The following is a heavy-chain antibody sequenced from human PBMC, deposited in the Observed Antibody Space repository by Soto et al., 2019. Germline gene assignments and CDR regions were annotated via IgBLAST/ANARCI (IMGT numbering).Heavy chain of an antibody. J-gene: IGHJ4*02. CDR2: IYPGDSDA. CDR1: GYTFSKYW. Sequence: GESLKISCKGSGYTFSKYWIGWVRHTPGKGLEWMGMIYPGDSDARYSPSFEGKVTFSVDKSINTAYLQWNSLRASDTAMYYCARQGGEYNTMSDYWGQGTLVNVSS. CDR3: ARQGGEYNTMSDY. V-gene: IGHV5-51*01. D-gene: IGHD3-10*01.